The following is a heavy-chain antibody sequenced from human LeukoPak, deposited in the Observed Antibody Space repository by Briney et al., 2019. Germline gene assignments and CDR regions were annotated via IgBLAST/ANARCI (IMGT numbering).Heavy chain of an antibody. CDR3: ARQTNRVGATTYYFDY. CDR1: GGSISSSSYY. D-gene: IGHD1-26*01. V-gene: IGHV4-39*01. CDR2: IYYSGST. J-gene: IGHJ4*02. Sequence: SETLSLTCTVSGGSISSSSYYWGWIRQPPWKGLEWIGSIYYSGSTYYNPSLKSRVTISVDTSKNQFSLKLSSVTAADTAVYYCARQTNRVGATTYYFDYWGQGTLVTVSS.